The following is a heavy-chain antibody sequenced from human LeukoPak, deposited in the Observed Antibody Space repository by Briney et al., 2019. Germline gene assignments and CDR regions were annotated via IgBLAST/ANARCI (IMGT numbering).Heavy chain of an antibody. Sequence: GGSLRLSCAASGFTFSSYWMSWVRQAPGKGLEWVANIKQDGSEKYYVDSVKGRFTISRDDAKNSLYLQMNSLRAEDTAVYYCARDKIVGATYFDYWGQGTLVTVSS. V-gene: IGHV3-7*01. CDR1: GFTFSSYW. CDR2: IKQDGSEK. D-gene: IGHD1-26*01. J-gene: IGHJ4*02. CDR3: ARDKIVGATYFDY.